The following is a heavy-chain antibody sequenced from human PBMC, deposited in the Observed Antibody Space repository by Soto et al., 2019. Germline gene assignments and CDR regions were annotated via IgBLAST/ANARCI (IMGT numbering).Heavy chain of an antibody. D-gene: IGHD3-9*01. V-gene: IGHV3-7*03. Sequence: EVQLVESGGGLVQPGGSLRLSCAASGFTFSSYWMSWVRQAPGKGLEWVANIKQDGSEKYYVDSVKGRFTISRDNAKNSLYLQMNSLRAEDTAVYYCAGVVLRYFDWLSGGVGYFDYWGQGTLVTVSS. J-gene: IGHJ4*02. CDR3: AGVVLRYFDWLSGGVGYFDY. CDR1: GFTFSSYW. CDR2: IKQDGSEK.